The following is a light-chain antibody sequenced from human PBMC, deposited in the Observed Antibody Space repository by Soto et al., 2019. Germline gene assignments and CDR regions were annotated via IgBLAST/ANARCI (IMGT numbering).Light chain of an antibody. CDR1: QDIGKS. CDR2: AAS. CDR3: QMYVTAPET. Sequence: DIQMTQSPSSLSASVGDRLTITCRASQDIGKSLAWYQQRPGKVPKPLIYAASTLHSGVPYRFSGGGSGTHFTLTISNLQPEDAATYYCQMYVTAPETFGQGTKVEIK. V-gene: IGKV1-27*01. J-gene: IGKJ1*01.